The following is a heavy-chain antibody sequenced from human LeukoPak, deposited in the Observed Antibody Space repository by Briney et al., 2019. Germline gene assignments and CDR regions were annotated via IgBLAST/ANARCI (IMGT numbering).Heavy chain of an antibody. Sequence: PGGSLRLSCAASGFTFSRYWMSWVRQAPGKGLEWVAFIRYDGSDKSYADSVKGRFTISRDNSENTLYLQINSLRVEDTAVYYCAKDQQWLITLGFDYWGQGTLVTVSS. CDR1: GFTFSRYW. J-gene: IGHJ4*02. CDR3: AKDQQWLITLGFDY. D-gene: IGHD6-19*01. CDR2: IRYDGSDK. V-gene: IGHV3-30*02.